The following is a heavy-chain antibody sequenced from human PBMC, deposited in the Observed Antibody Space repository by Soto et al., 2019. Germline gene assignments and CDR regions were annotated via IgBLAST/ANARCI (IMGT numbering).Heavy chain of an antibody. J-gene: IGHJ6*02. V-gene: IGHV3-66*01. CDR1: GFTVSSNY. CDR3: ASARGRVTTGPHYGMDV. D-gene: IGHD4-17*01. Sequence: PGGSLRLSCAASGFTVSSNYMSWVRQAPGKGLEWVSVIYSGGSTYYADSVKGRFTISRDNSKNTLYLQMNSLRAEDTAVYYCASARGRVTTGPHYGMDVWGQGTTVTVSS. CDR2: IYSGGST.